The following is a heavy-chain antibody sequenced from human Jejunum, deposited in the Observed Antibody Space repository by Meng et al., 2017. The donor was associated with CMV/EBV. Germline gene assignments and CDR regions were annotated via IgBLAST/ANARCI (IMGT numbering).Heavy chain of an antibody. CDR3: ARVEVGITSGDY. V-gene: IGHV1-18*01. CDR2: ISAYNGNT. J-gene: IGHJ4*02. CDR1: WYTFTNVG. D-gene: IGHD1-26*01. Sequence: VEMVQYVTEGKKPVASVNVSWSALWYTFTNVGITWGRQAPGQGLEWMGWISAYNGNTNYAQTLQGRLTMTTDTSTSTAYMELRSLRSDDTAVYYCARVEVGITSGDYWGQGTLVTVSS.